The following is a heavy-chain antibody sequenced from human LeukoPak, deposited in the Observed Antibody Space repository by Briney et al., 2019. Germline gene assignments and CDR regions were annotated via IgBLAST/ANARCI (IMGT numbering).Heavy chain of an antibody. J-gene: IGHJ4*02. CDR2: IYYSGST. V-gene: IGHV4-61*05. Sequence: PSETLSLTCTVSGGSISSTSYYWDWIRQPPGKGLEWIGYIYYSGSTNYNPSLKSRVTISVDTSKNQFSLKLSSVTAADTAVYYCARARYQLSHLDYWGQGTLVTVSS. CDR3: ARARYQLSHLDY. D-gene: IGHD2-2*01. CDR1: GGSISSTSYY.